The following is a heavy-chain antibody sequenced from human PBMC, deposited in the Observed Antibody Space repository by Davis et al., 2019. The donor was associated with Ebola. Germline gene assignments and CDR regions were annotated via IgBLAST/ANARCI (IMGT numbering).Heavy chain of an antibody. Sequence: GESLKISCAASGFNFNSYAMSWVRQAPGKGLEWVSAVSGSGGTTYYADSVKGRFTISRDSSKNTLNLQMTGLRAEDSAVYYCAKEGVVVPYHPFDYWGQGTQVTVSS. D-gene: IGHD3-22*01. J-gene: IGHJ4*02. CDR3: AKEGVVVPYHPFDY. CDR2: VSGSGGTT. V-gene: IGHV3-23*01. CDR1: GFNFNSYA.